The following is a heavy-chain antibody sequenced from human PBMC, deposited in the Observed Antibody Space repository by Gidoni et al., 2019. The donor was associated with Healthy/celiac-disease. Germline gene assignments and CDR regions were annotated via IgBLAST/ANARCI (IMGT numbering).Heavy chain of an antibody. CDR2: IIVSCGSK. D-gene: IGHD3-10*01. CDR3: AIGLLWFWEGGY. Sequence: EVQLLESGGGLVQPGGSLRLSCAASGLTFSSYAMSWVRQDSGKGVGVVAAIIVSCGSKNFADPGKGRFTLSRDNSKNPPYLQMNRLRAEDTALYYFAIGLLWFWEGGYWGQGTLVTVSP. V-gene: IGHV3-23*01. CDR1: GLTFSSYA. J-gene: IGHJ4*02.